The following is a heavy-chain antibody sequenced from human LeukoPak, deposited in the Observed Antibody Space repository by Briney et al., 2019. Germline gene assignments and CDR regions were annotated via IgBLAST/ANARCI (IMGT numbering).Heavy chain of an antibody. CDR3: ARERDSGYDDDDGIDY. D-gene: IGHD5-12*01. V-gene: IGHV4-39*07. CDR2: IYYSGST. J-gene: IGHJ4*02. Sequence: PSETLSLTCTVSGGSISSSSYYWGWIRQPPGKGLEWIGSIYYSGSTYCNPSLKSRVTISVDTSKNQFSLKLSSVTAADTAVYYCARERDSGYDDDDGIDYWGQGTLVTVSS. CDR1: GGSISSSSYY.